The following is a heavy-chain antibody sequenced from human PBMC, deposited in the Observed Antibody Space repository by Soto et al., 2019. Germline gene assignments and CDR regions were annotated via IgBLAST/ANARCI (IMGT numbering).Heavy chain of an antibody. V-gene: IGHV1-69*13. D-gene: IGHD2-2*02. CDR3: ARDLVVVVPAAIRYYYGMDV. Sequence: ASVKVSCKASGGTFSSYAISWVRQAPGQGXEWMGGIIPIFGTANYAQKFQGRVTITADESTSTAYMELSSLRSEDTAVCYCARDLVVVVPAAIRYYYGMDVWGQGTTVTVSS. J-gene: IGHJ6*02. CDR2: IIPIFGTA. CDR1: GGTFSSYA.